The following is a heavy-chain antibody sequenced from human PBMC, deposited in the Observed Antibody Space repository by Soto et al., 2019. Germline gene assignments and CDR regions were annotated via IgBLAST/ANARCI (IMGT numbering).Heavy chain of an antibody. CDR2: MNPNSGNT. Sequence: QVQLVQSGAEVKKPGASVMVSCKASGYTITSNDINWVRQAIGQGLEWKGWMNPNSGNTGYAQKCHGRVTMTRNTSISTAYMELSSLRSEETAVYFCASETSAARTGWFEPWGQGPMVTFSS. J-gene: IGHJ5*02. CDR3: ASETSAARTGWFEP. D-gene: IGHD6-13*01. V-gene: IGHV1-8*01. CDR1: GYTITSND.